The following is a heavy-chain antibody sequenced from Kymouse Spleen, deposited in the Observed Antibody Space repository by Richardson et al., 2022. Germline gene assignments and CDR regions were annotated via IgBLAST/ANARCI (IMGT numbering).Heavy chain of an antibody. CDR3: ARGGITGTTDYGMDV. J-gene: IGHJ6*02. V-gene: IGHV3-13*01. CDR2: IGTAGDT. CDR1: GFTFSSYD. D-gene: IGHD1-7*01. Sequence: EVQLVESGGGLVQPGGSLRLSCAASGFTFSSYDMHWVRQATGKGLEWVSAIGTAGDTYYPGSVKGRFTISRENAKNSLYLQMNSLRAGDTAVYYCARGGITGTTDYGMDVWGQGTTVTVSS.